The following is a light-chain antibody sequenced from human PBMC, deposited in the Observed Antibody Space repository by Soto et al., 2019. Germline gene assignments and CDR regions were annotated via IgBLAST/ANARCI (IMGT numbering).Light chain of an antibody. CDR3: QVWDRGSNHRV. CDR2: DDS. Sequence: SYELTQPPSVSVAPGQTATFTCGGDSIGSKSVHWYQQRPGQAPVLVVYDDSVRPSGIPERFSGSNSGNTATLTVSWVEAGDEADYYCQVWDRGSNHRVFGGGSQLTVL. V-gene: IGLV3-21*02. CDR1: SIGSKS. J-gene: IGLJ3*02.